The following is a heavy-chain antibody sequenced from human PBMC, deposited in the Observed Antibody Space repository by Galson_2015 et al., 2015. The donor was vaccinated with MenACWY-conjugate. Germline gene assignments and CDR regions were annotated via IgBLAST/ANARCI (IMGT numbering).Heavy chain of an antibody. CDR3: ARVPNYYGSGSYAPADY. CDR1: GGSISSSSYY. D-gene: IGHD3-10*01. CDR2: IYYSGST. V-gene: IGHV4-39*07. J-gene: IGHJ4*02. Sequence: SETLSLTCTVSGGSISSSSYYWGWIRQPPGKGLEWIGSIYYSGSTYYDPSLKSRVTISVDTSKNQFSLKLSSVTAADTAVYYCARVPNYYGSGSYAPADYWGQGTLVTVSS.